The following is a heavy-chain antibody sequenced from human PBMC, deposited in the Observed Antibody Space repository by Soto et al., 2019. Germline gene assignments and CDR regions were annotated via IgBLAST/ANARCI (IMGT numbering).Heavy chain of an antibody. CDR1: GFTFDSYA. J-gene: IGHJ4*02. CDR2: ISGSGGAT. Sequence: EVQLLESGGGLVQPGGSLRLSCAASGFTFDSYALNWVRQAPGKGLEWVSSISGSGGATYYADSVKGRFTVSRDNSKSTLTLQMRSLRAEDTAVYYCARSPWQLSFDDWGQGTLVTVSS. D-gene: IGHD6-6*01. CDR3: ARSPWQLSFDD. V-gene: IGHV3-23*01.